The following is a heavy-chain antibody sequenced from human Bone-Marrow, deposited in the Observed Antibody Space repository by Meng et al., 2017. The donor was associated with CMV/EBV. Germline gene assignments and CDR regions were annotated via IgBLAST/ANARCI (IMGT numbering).Heavy chain of an antibody. J-gene: IGHJ4*02. Sequence: GESLKISCSASAFTFSHYAMHWVRQAPGKGLEWVALISYDGSHKDYRDSVKGRFTISRDNAKNSLYLEMNSLRAEDTAVYYCARVRYYDSRGTPGDIDYWGQGTLVTVAS. CDR3: ARVRYYDSRGTPGDIDY. CDR1: AFTFSHYA. V-gene: IGHV3-30*04. CDR2: ISYDGSHK. D-gene: IGHD3-22*01.